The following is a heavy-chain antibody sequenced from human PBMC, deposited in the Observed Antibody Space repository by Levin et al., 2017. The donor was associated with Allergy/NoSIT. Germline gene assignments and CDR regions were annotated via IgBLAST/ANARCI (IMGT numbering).Heavy chain of an antibody. CDR1: GYTFTSYG. CDR3: AREDTEYSSSSGGFDY. CDR2: ISAYNGNT. Sequence: ASVKVSCKASGYTFTSYGISWVRQAPGQGLEWMGWISAYNGNTNYAQKLQGRVTMTTDTSTSTAYMELRSLRSDDTAVYYCAREDTEYSSSSGGFDYWGQGTLVTVSS. J-gene: IGHJ4*02. V-gene: IGHV1-18*01. D-gene: IGHD6-6*01.